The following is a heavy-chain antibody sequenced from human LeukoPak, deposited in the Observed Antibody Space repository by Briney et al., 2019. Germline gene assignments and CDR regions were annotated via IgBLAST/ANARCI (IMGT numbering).Heavy chain of an antibody. CDR2: INPNRGGT. Sequence: GASVTVSCKASGYTFTCYYMHWVRQAPGQRLEWMGWINPNRGGTNYAQKFHRRVTMTRVTTIITDYMVLNRLRSDDTAVYYCARAPPDIVVIPAGPVAGWFEPWGQGTLVTVSS. CDR3: ARAPPDIVVIPAGPVAGWFEP. D-gene: IGHD2-2*01. J-gene: IGHJ5*02. CDR1: GYTFTCYY. V-gene: IGHV1-2*02.